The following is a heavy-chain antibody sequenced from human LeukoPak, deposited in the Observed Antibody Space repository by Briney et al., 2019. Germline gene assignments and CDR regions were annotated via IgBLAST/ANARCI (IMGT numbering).Heavy chain of an antibody. CDR1: GGSISSYY. Sequence: SETLSLTCTVSGGSISSYYWSWIRQPAGKGLEWIGRIYTSGSTNYNPSLKSRITMSVDTSKNQFSLKLSSVTAADTAVYYCARPCYDSSGYYHDAFDIWGQGTMVTVSS. J-gene: IGHJ3*02. CDR2: IYTSGST. V-gene: IGHV4-4*07. CDR3: ARPCYDSSGYYHDAFDI. D-gene: IGHD3-22*01.